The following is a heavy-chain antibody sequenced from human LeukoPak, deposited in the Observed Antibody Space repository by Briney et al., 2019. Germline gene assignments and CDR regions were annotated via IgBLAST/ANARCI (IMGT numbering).Heavy chain of an antibody. CDR1: GFTFSSYG. V-gene: IGHV3-30*18. D-gene: IGHD6-13*01. J-gene: IGHJ4*02. CDR3: AKEGEAAATLEYFDY. CDR2: ISYDGSNK. Sequence: PGGSLRLSCAASGFTFSSYGMHWVRQAPGKGLEWVAVISYDGSNKYYADSVKGRFTISRDNPKNTLYLQMNSLRAEDTAVYYCAKEGEAAATLEYFDYWGQGTLVTVSS.